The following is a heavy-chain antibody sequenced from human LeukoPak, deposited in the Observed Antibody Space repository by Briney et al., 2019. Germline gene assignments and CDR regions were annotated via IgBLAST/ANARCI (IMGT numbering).Heavy chain of an antibody. J-gene: IGHJ4*02. V-gene: IGHV3-74*01. CDR3: ARGPPFDY. CDR2: IKSDGSRT. Sequence: GGSLRLSCAASGFTFSSYGMHWVRQAPGKGLVWISRIKSDGSRTDYADSVKGRFTISRDNAKNTLYLQMNSLRAEDTAVYYCARGPPFDYWGQGTLVTVSS. CDR1: GFTFSSYG.